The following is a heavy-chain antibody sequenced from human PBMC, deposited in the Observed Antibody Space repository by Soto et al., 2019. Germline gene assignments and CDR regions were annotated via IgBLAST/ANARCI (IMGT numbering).Heavy chain of an antibody. V-gene: IGHV3-53*02. CDR3: AGTLRSSSFDY. Sequence: EVQMVQTGGGLIQPGGSLRLSCAASGFTVSNNYMAWVRQAPGKGLGWVSVISSGGGTYYADSVRCRFTISRDSFSNTLFLQMDSLRADDTAVYYCAGTLRSSSFDYWGQGTLVTVSS. CDR1: GFTVSNNY. D-gene: IGHD6-6*01. J-gene: IGHJ4*02. CDR2: ISSGGGT.